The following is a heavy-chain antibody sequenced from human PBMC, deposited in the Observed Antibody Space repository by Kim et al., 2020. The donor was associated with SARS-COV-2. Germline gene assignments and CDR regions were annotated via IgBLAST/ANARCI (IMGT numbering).Heavy chain of an antibody. CDR2: INHSGST. CDR1: GGSFSGYY. J-gene: IGHJ2*01. Sequence: SETLSLTCAVYGGSFSGYYWSWIRQPPGKGLEWIGEINHSGSTNYNPSLKSRVTISVDTSKNQFSLKLSSVTAADTAVYYCARVRSIAARPRSHNWYFDLWGRGTLVTVSS. D-gene: IGHD6-6*01. CDR3: ARVRSIAARPRSHNWYFDL. V-gene: IGHV4-34*01.